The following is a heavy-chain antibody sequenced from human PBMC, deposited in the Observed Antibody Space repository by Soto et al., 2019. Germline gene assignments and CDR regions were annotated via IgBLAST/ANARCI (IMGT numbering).Heavy chain of an antibody. CDR2: INPIHGIT. CDR1: GYTFTSYA. D-gene: IGHD2-2*02. CDR3: AMEYCSSTSCYRDY. Sequence: GASVKVSCKASGYTFTSYAMHWVRQAPGQRLEWMGWINPIHGITNYAQKFQGRVTITTDTSTSTAYMELSSLRSEDTAVYYCAMEYCSSTSCYRDYWGQGTLVTVSS. J-gene: IGHJ4*02. V-gene: IGHV1-3*01.